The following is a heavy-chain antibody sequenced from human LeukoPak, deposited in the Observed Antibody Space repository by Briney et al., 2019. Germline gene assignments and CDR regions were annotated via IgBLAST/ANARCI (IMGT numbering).Heavy chain of an antibody. Sequence: GGSLRLSCAASGFTFSSYAMSWGRQAPGKGLEWVSAISGSGGSTYYADSVKGRFTISRDNSKNTLYLQMNSLRAEDTAVYYCAKGNWQYQLLWNYFDYWGQGTLVTVSS. CDR1: GFTFSSYA. CDR3: AKGNWQYQLLWNYFDY. D-gene: IGHD2-2*01. J-gene: IGHJ4*02. V-gene: IGHV3-23*01. CDR2: ISGSGGST.